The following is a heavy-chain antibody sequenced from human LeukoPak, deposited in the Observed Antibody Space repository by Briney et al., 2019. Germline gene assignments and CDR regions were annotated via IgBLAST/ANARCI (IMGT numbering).Heavy chain of an antibody. CDR3: ARDRLLWFGELDY. CDR1: GDSISSTSYH. J-gene: IGHJ4*02. V-gene: IGHV4-39*07. D-gene: IGHD3-10*01. Sequence: SETLSLTCTVSGDSISSTSYHWGWIRQPPGTGLEWIGSIYYSGSTYYNPSLKSRVTISVDTSKNQISLKLTSVTAADTAVYYCARDRLLWFGELDYWGQGTLVIVSS. CDR2: IYYSGST.